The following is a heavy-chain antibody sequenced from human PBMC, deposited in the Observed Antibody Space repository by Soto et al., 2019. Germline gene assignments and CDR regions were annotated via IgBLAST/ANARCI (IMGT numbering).Heavy chain of an antibody. CDR1: GYTLTELS. CDR2: FDPEDGET. J-gene: IGHJ4*02. D-gene: IGHD3-22*01. V-gene: IGHV1-24*01. CDR3: ATFSPWWRYDSSGYVDY. Sequence: ASVKVSCKVSGYTLTELSMHWVRQAPGKGLEWMGGFDPEDGETIYAQKFQGRVTMTEDTSTDTAYMELSSLRSEDTAVYYCATFSPWWRYDSSGYVDYWGQGTLVTVSS.